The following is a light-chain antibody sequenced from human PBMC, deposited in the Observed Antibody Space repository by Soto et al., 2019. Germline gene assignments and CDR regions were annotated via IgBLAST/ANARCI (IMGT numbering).Light chain of an antibody. CDR3: QQRGNWPPGFT. CDR2: DAS. Sequence: EIVMTPSPATLSVSPVERVTLSCRASQSVSSRLAWYHQKPGQPPRLLIHDASHRAAGIPARFSGSGFGTDFTLTISSLEPEDAAVYYCQQRGNWPPGFTFGPGTKVDIK. V-gene: IGKV3-11*01. J-gene: IGKJ3*01. CDR1: QSVSSR.